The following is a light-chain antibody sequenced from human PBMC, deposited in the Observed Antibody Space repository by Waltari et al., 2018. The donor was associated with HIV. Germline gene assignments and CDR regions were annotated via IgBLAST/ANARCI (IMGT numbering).Light chain of an antibody. CDR2: ET. Sequence: YELTQPPSVSVFPGETASIACSGDNLGSRYVSWYQQKTGPPHVLVMYETVRPSAIPERFSASKSGNPATLTISGTNSMDEADFYCQVWDGSDVVFGGGTRLTVL. CDR3: QVWDGSDVV. V-gene: IGLV3-1*01. CDR1: NLGSRY. J-gene: IGLJ2*01.